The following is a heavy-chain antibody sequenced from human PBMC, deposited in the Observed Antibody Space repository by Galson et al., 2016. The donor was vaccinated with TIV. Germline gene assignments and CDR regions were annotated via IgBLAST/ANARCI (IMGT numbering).Heavy chain of an antibody. Sequence: QSGAEVKKPGESLKISCKGFGSSFPKYWIAWVRQVSGKGLESMGIIYPNDSDTRYSPSFQGQVTISADKSIGTAYLQWSSLKAPDTGIYYCARGSRGYPSIFDVWGQGTMVSVSS. J-gene: IGHJ3*01. D-gene: IGHD3-10*01. CDR2: IYPNDSDT. CDR1: GSSFPKYW. V-gene: IGHV5-51*01. CDR3: ARGSRGYPSIFDV.